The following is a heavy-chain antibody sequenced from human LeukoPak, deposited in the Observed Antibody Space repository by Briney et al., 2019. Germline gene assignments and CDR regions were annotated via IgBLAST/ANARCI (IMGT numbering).Heavy chain of an antibody. CDR2: IIPIFGTA. CDR1: GGTFSSYA. Sequence: GASVKVSCKASGGTFSSYAISWVRQAPGQGLEWMGGIIPIFGTANYAQKLQGRVTMTTDTSTSTAYMELRSLRSDDTAVYYCARVPSGSYPDYWGQGTLVTVSS. CDR3: ARVPSGSYPDY. V-gene: IGHV1-69*05. D-gene: IGHD1-26*01. J-gene: IGHJ4*02.